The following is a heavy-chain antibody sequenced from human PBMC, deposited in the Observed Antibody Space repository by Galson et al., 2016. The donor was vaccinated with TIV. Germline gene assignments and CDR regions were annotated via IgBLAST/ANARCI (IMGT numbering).Heavy chain of an antibody. J-gene: IGHJ4*02. CDR2: IYPGDSET. Sequence: QSGAEVKKPGESLKISCKASGYTFTTYWIGWVRQMPGKGLEWMGIIYPGDSETKYSPSFEGQVTISADKSNNTAYLHWSSLKASDTAIYYCGRRSTELGLDYWGQGVLVTVSS. D-gene: IGHD2/OR15-2a*01. CDR1: GYTFTTYW. V-gene: IGHV5-51*03. CDR3: GRRSTELGLDY.